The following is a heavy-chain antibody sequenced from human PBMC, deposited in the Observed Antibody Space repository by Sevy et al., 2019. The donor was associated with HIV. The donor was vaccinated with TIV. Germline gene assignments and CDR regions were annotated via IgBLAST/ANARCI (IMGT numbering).Heavy chain of an antibody. J-gene: IGHJ4*02. CDR1: GFTFDDYA. Sequence: GGSLRLSCAASGFTFDDYAMHWVRQAPGKGLEWVSGISWNSGSLGYADSVKGRFTISRDNAKNSLYLQMNSLRAEDTALYYCAKDWSSAAAMGYFDYWGQGTLVTVSS. V-gene: IGHV3-9*01. D-gene: IGHD5-18*01. CDR3: AKDWSSAAAMGYFDY. CDR2: ISWNSGSL.